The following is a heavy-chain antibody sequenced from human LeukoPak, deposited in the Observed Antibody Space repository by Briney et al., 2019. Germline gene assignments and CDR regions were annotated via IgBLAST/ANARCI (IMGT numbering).Heavy chain of an antibody. Sequence: PSETLSLACTVSGGSISSSSYYWGWIRQPPGKGLEWIGSIYYSGSTYYNPSLKSRVTISVDTSKNQFSLKLSSVTAADTAVYYCARVSFGSNIAAAGTALDNYYYYYMDVWGKGTTVTISS. D-gene: IGHD6-13*01. J-gene: IGHJ6*03. V-gene: IGHV4-39*07. CDR3: ARVSFGSNIAAAGTALDNYYYYYMDV. CDR1: GGSISSSSYY. CDR2: IYYSGST.